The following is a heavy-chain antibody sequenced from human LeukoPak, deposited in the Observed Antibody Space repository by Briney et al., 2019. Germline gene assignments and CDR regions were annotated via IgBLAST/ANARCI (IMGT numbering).Heavy chain of an antibody. D-gene: IGHD2-8*01. CDR2: INPNSGGT. CDR3: ARVPLHCTNGVCGGAFDI. Sequence: GASVKVSCKASGYTFTGYYMHWVRQAPGQGLEWMGWINPNSGGTNYAQKFQGRVTMTRDTSISTVYMELSRLRSDDTAVYYCARVPLHCTNGVCGGAFDIWGQGTMITVSS. J-gene: IGHJ3*02. V-gene: IGHV1-2*02. CDR1: GYTFTGYY.